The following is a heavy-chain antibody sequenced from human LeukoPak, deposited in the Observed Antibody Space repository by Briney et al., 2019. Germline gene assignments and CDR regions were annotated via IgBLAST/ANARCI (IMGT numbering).Heavy chain of an antibody. CDR3: ARHLKRNRGSGSYSLDY. D-gene: IGHD3-10*01. J-gene: IGHJ4*02. CDR2: VYYTGST. CDR1: GGSISSYY. Sequence: SETLSLTCTVSGGSISSYYWSWVRQPPGKGLEWIGFVYYTGSTNYSPSLKSRVTISVDTSKNQFSLKLSSVTAADTAVYYCARHLKRNRGSGSYSLDYWGQGTLVTVSS. V-gene: IGHV4-59*08.